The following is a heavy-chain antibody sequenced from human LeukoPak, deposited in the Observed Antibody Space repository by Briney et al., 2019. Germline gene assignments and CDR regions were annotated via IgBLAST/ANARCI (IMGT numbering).Heavy chain of an antibody. CDR1: GFSFSSYV. V-gene: IGHV3-23*01. CDR3: AGKNIVVVTASLHYRFDP. CDR2: ISGNGGST. D-gene: IGHD2-21*02. Sequence: GGSLTLSCVASGFSFSSYVMNWVRQAPGTGLEWVSAISGNGGSTYYADSVKGRFTISRDNSRNTLSLQMNSLRAEDTAVYYCAGKNIVVVTASLHYRFDPWGQGTLVTVSS. J-gene: IGHJ5*02.